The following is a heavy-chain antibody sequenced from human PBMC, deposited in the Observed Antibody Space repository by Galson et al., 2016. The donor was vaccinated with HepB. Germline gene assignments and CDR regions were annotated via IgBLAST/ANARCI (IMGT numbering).Heavy chain of an antibody. V-gene: IGHV3-48*03. D-gene: IGHD3-22*01. J-gene: IGHJ4*02. Sequence: SLRLSCAVSGFSLSDYNMDWARQTPEKGLEWISYITRDSGTIYYADSVKGRFTIPRDNAKNSLYLQMNSLRAEDTAVYYCAREYYYDSSGSSKYWGQGTQVTVSS. CDR2: ITRDSGTI. CDR3: AREYYYDSSGSSKY. CDR1: GFSLSDYN.